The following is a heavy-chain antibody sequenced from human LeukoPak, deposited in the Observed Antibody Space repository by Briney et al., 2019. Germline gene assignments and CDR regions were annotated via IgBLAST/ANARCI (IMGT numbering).Heavy chain of an antibody. CDR3: ARDGEYSSSSGVYYYYMDV. CDR2: ISSSSSYI. V-gene: IGHV3-21*01. D-gene: IGHD6-6*01. Sequence: PGGSLRLSXAASGFTFSSYSMNWVRQAPGKGLEWVSSISSSSSYIYYADSVKGRFTISRDNAKNSLYLQMNSLRAEDTAVYYCARDGEYSSSSGVYYYYMDVWGKGTTVTVSS. CDR1: GFTFSSYS. J-gene: IGHJ6*03.